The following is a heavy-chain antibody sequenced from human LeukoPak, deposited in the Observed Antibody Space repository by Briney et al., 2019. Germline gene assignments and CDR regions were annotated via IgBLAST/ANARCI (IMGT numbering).Heavy chain of an antibody. CDR3: ASGMEGWYFDL. Sequence: ASVKVSCKASGYTFTDYSMHWVRQAPGQGLEWMGWINPNSGGTNYTQKSQGRVTMTRDTSISTAYMELISLRSDDTAVYYCASGMEGWYFDLWGRGTLVTVSS. V-gene: IGHV1-2*02. D-gene: IGHD3-3*01. J-gene: IGHJ2*01. CDR2: INPNSGGT. CDR1: GYTFTDYS.